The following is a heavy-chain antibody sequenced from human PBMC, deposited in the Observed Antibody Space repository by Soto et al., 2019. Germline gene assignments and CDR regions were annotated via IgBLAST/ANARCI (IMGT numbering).Heavy chain of an antibody. V-gene: IGHV4-59*01. D-gene: IGHD3-10*01. J-gene: IGHJ4*02. CDR3: ARYSYGSDYYFDY. Sequence: SETLSLTSTVSGGSIKSYYLSWIRQPPGKGLEWIGSIYYSGSSNSGPSLKSRVTMSVDTSKNQFSLKLSAVIAADTAMYYCARYSYGSDYYFDYWGQGTLVTVSS. CDR1: GGSIKSYY. CDR2: IYYSGSS.